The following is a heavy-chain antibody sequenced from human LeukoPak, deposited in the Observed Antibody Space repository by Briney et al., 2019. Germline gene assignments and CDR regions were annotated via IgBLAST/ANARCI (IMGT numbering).Heavy chain of an antibody. J-gene: IGHJ4*02. CDR1: GFTFGSYA. CDR2: ISPSGDRT. Sequence: PGGSLRLSCAASGFTFGSYAMSWVRQAPGKGLEWVSFISPSGDRTSNADSVEGRFTISRDNPRNTLYLQMNSLRGEDTAVYYCAIMHGYYDGRGYWVQWGQGTLVTVSS. V-gene: IGHV3-23*01. CDR3: AIMHGYYDGRGYWVQ. D-gene: IGHD3-22*01.